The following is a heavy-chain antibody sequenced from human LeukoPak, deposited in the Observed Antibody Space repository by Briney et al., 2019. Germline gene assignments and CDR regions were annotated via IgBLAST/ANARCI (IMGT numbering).Heavy chain of an antibody. D-gene: IGHD4/OR15-4a*01. V-gene: IGHV3-49*03. CDR2: IRSKAYGGTT. J-gene: IGHJ1*01. Sequence: GGSLRLSCTASGFTFGDYAMSWFRQAPGKGLEWVGFIRSKAYGGTTEYAASVKGRFTISRDDSKSIAYLQMNSLKTEDTAVYHCTRPTGLWWLPQHWGQGTLVTVSS. CDR1: GFTFGDYA. CDR3: TRPTGLWWLPQH.